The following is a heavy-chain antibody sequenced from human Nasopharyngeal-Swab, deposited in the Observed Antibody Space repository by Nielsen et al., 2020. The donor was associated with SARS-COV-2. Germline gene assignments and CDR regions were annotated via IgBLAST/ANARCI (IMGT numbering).Heavy chain of an antibody. J-gene: IGHJ3*02. CDR3: ARAVMITFGGVIVHNAFDI. D-gene: IGHD3-16*02. V-gene: IGHV3-53*01. CDR1: GFTVSSYY. CDR2: IYSGGST. Sequence: GGSLRLSCAASGFTVSSYYMSWVRQAPGKGLEWVSLIYSGGSTYYADSVKVRFTISRDNSKNTLYPQMNSLRAEDTAVYYCARAVMITFGGVIVHNAFDIWGQGTMVTVSS.